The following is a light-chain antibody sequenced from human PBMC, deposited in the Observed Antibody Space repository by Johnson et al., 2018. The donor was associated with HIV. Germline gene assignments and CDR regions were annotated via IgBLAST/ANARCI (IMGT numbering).Light chain of an antibody. CDR1: SSNIGNNY. CDR3: ATWDRSLSAGGV. J-gene: IGLJ1*01. V-gene: IGLV1-51*02. Sequence: QSVLTQPPSVSAAPGQKVTISCSGSSSNIGNNYVSWYQQLPGTAPKLLIYENNKRPSGIPDRFSGSKSGSSATLGITGLRTGDVADYYCATWDRSLSAGGVFGTGTKVTVL. CDR2: ENN.